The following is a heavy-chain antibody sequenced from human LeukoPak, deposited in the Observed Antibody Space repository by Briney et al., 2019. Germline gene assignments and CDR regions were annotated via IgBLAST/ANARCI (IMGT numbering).Heavy chain of an antibody. CDR2: IYSGGST. CDR1: GFTVSTTN. J-gene: IGHJ3*02. CDR3: ARHSSSWSPDTLDI. Sequence: GGSLRLSCAASGFTVSTTNMSWVRQAPGKGLVWVSVIYSGGSTYYAEAVKGRFTISRDKSKNTLFLQMNSLRAEDTAVYYCARHSSSWSPDTLDIWGQGTMVTVSS. D-gene: IGHD6-13*01. V-gene: IGHV3-53*01.